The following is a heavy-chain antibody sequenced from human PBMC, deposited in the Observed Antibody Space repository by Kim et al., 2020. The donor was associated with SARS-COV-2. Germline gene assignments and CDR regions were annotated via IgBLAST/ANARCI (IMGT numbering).Heavy chain of an antibody. Sequence: GGSLRLSCAASGFTFRSHAMNWVRQAPGKGLEWVSGISGSGGTTNYADSVKGRFTISRDNSKNTLYLQMNSLRAEDTAVYYCAKRYCSGGTCYSIDYWCQGTLVTVSS. V-gene: IGHV3-23*01. D-gene: IGHD2-15*01. CDR1: GFTFRSHA. CDR3: AKRYCSGGTCYSIDY. CDR2: ISGSGGTT. J-gene: IGHJ4*02.